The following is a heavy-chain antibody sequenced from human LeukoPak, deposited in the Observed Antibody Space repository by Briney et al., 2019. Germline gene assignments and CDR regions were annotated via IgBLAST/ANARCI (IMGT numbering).Heavy chain of an antibody. J-gene: IGHJ6*02. CDR2: INPNSGGT. CDR1: GYTFTGYY. V-gene: IGHV1-2*02. D-gene: IGHD5-12*01. Sequence: ASVKVSCKASGYTFTGYYMHWVRQAPRQGLEWMGWINPNSGGTNYAQKFQGRVTMTRDTSISTAYMELSRLRSDDTAVYYCARDPRVATITGGYYYYGMDVWGQGTTVTVSS. CDR3: ARDPRVATITGGYYYYGMDV.